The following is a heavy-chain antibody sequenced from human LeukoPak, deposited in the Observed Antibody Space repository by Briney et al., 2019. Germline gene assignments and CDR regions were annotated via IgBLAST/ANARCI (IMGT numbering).Heavy chain of an antibody. V-gene: IGHV1-46*01. Sequence: ASVKVSCKASGYTFTSYYMHWVRQAPGQGLEWMGIINPGGGSTSYAQKFQGRVTMTRDTSTSTVYMELSSLRSEDTAVYYCARGYSGWSYCSGGSCYPTFDYWGQGTLVTVSS. J-gene: IGHJ4*02. CDR1: GYTFTSYY. CDR2: INPGGGST. D-gene: IGHD2-15*01. CDR3: ARGYSGWSYCSGGSCYPTFDY.